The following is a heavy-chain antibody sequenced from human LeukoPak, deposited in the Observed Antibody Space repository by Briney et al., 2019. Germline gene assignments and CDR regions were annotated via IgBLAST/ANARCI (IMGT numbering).Heavy chain of an antibody. CDR1: GDSVSSNIVT. Sequence: SQTLSLTCAISGDSVSSNIVTWDWIRQSPSRGLEWLGRTYYRSKWYNDYGLSVKSRITVNPDTSKNQFSLQLNSVTPEDTAVYYCARAPHGSGCDYWSQGALVTVSS. V-gene: IGHV6-1*01. CDR3: ARAPHGSGCDY. D-gene: IGHD6-19*01. J-gene: IGHJ4*02. CDR2: TYYRSKWYN.